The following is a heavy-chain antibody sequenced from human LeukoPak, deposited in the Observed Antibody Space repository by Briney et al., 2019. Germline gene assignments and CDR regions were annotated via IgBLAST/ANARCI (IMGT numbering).Heavy chain of an antibody. CDR1: GGSISSHY. D-gene: IGHD5-12*01. J-gene: IGHJ5*02. CDR3: ARAGLRGDWFDP. CDR2: IYYSGST. V-gene: IGHV4-59*11. Sequence: SETLSLTCTVSGGSISSHYWSWIRQPPGKGLEWIGYIYYSGSTYYNPSLKSRVTISVDTSKNQFSLKLSSVTAADTAVYYCARAGLRGDWFDPWGQGTLVTVSS.